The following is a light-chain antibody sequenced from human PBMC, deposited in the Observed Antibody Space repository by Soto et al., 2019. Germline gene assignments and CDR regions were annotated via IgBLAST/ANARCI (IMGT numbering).Light chain of an antibody. J-gene: IGKJ3*01. CDR1: QRITNNF. CDR3: QQRSNWPPIT. V-gene: IGKV3D-20*02. CDR2: GAS. Sequence: EIVLTQSPGALSLSPGERATLSCRASQRITNNFLAWFQQKPGLAPRLLIHGASTRASGVPGRFSGGGSGTDFVLTISRLEPEDFAVYYCQQRSNWPPITFGPGTKVDLK.